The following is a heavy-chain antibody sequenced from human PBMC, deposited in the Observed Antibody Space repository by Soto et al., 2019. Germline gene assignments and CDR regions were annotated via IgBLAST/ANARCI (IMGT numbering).Heavy chain of an antibody. CDR2: ITWNSRVL. CDR1: GLNFDDFA. V-gene: IGHV3-9*01. CDR3: AKGRYDFWSPYYFDS. J-gene: IGHJ4*02. Sequence: EVQLVESGGRLVQPGRSLRLSCVGTGLNFDDFAMHWVRQAPGKGMEWVSGITWNSRVLAYADSVKGRFTISRDNARNSLYLQMDSLRDEDTALYYCAKGRYDFWSPYYFDSWGQGTLVTVSS. D-gene: IGHD3-3*01.